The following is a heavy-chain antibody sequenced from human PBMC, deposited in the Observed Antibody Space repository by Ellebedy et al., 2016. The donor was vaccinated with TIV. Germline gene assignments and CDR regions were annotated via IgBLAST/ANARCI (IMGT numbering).Heavy chain of an antibody. CDR1: GFTFSSYA. V-gene: IGHV3-30-3*01. CDR2: ISYDGSNK. D-gene: IGHD3-10*01. CDR3: ARDGLVLLWFGEHPWYNWFDP. J-gene: IGHJ5*02. Sequence: GGSLRLSXAASGFTFSSYAMHWVRQAPGKGLEWVAVISYDGSNKYYADSVKGRFTISRDNSKNTLYLQMNSLRAEDTAVYYCARDGLVLLWFGEHPWYNWFDPWGQGTLVTVSS.